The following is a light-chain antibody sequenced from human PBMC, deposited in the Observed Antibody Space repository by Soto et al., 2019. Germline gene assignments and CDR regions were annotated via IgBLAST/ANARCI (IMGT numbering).Light chain of an antibody. Sequence: QAVVTPEPSFSVSPGGTVTLTCALSSGSVSTSSYPSWCQQTPGQAPRTLIYNTNTRSSGVPDRFSGSILGNKAALTITGAQADDESDYYCVLFMGSGISVFGTGTKLTVL. CDR3: VLFMGSGISV. J-gene: IGLJ1*01. V-gene: IGLV8-61*01. CDR1: SGSVSTSSY. CDR2: NTN.